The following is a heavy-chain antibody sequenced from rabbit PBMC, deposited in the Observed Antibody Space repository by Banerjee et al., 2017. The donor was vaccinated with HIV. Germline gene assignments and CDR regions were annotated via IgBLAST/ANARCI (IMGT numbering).Heavy chain of an antibody. CDR2: IGAGSSGTT. V-gene: IGHV1S45*01. CDR3: ARDLAGVIGWNFNL. D-gene: IGHD4-1*01. CDR1: GFSFSSGYW. J-gene: IGHJ4*01. Sequence: QEQLEESGGDLVKPEGSLTLTCTASGFSFSSGYWMWWVRQAPGKGLEWIACIGAGSSGTTYYASWAKGRFTISRTSSTTVTLQMTSLTAADTATYFCARDLAGVIGWNFNLWGPGTLVTVS.